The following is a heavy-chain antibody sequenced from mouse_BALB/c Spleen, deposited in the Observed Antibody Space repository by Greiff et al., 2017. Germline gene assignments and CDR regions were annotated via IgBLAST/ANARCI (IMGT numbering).Heavy chain of an antibody. V-gene: IGHV2-2*02. D-gene: IGHD2-10*02. CDR2: IWSGGST. CDR1: GFSLTSYG. CDR3: ASYGNYVGAMDY. J-gene: IGHJ4*01. Sequence: VQLVESGPGLVQPSQSLSITCTVSGFSLTSYGVHWVRQSPGKGLEWLGVIWSGGSTDYNAAFISRLSISKDNSKSQVFFKMNSLQANDTAIYYCASYGNYVGAMDYWGQGTSVTVSS.